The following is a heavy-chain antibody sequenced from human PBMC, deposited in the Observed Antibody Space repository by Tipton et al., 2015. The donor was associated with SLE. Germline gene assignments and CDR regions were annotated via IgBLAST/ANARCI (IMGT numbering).Heavy chain of an antibody. CDR2: INHSGST. D-gene: IGHD3-22*01. J-gene: IGHJ4*02. CDR1: GGSFSGYY. Sequence: TLSLTCAVYGGSFSGYYWSWIRQPPGKGLEWIGEINHSGSTNYNPSLKSRVTISVDTSKNQFSLKLSSVTAADTAVYYCARASYYYDSSGYYLIDYWGQGTLVTVSS. CDR3: ARASYYYDSSGYYLIDY. V-gene: IGHV4-34*01.